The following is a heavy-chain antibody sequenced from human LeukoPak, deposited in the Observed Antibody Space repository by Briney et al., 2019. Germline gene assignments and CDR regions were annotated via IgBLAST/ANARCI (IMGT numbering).Heavy chain of an antibody. V-gene: IGHV3-30*18. CDR1: GFTFSSYG. CDR2: ISYDGSNK. J-gene: IGHJ6*02. CDR3: AKDGLLWFGELYYYYGMDV. D-gene: IGHD3-10*01. Sequence: GRSLRLSCAASGFTFSSYGMHWVRQAPGKGLEWVAVISYDGSNKYYADSVKGRFTISRDNSKNTLYLQMNSLRAEDTAVYYCAKDGLLWFGELYYYYGMDVWGQGTTVTVSS.